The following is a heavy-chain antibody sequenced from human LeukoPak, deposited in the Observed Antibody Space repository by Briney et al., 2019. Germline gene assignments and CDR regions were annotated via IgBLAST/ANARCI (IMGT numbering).Heavy chain of an antibody. J-gene: IGHJ4*02. CDR1: GGPIFSSPFY. CDR3: ARLMTTVAT. CDR2: LYYNGIT. V-gene: IGHV4-39*01. D-gene: IGHD4-11*01. Sequence: PSETLSLTCTVSGGPIFSSPFYWGWIRQPPGKGLEWIASLYYNGITYYNPSLKSRVTISVDTSKNQFALKVTSVTAADTAIYYCARLMTTVATWGQGTLVTVSS.